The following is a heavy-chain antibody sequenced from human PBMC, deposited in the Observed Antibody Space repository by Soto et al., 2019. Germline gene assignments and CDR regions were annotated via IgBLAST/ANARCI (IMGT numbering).Heavy chain of an antibody. J-gene: IGHJ3*02. D-gene: IGHD3-10*01. CDR1: GFTFSYYY. CDR3: ARSGSGSYQNDAFDI. CDR2: ISSSGSTI. V-gene: IGHV3-11*01. Sequence: PGGSLRLSCAASGFTFSYYYMSWIRQAPGKGLEWVSYISSSGSTIYYADSVKGRFTISRDNAKNSLYLQMNSLRAEDTAVYYCARSGSGSYQNDAFDIWGQGTMVTVSS.